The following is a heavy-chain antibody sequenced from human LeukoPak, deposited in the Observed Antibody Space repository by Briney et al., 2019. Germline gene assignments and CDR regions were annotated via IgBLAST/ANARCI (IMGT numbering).Heavy chain of an antibody. CDR2: ISGSGGST. CDR3: TRDSPPDY. V-gene: IGHV3-23*01. Sequence: GGTLRLSCAASGFTFSSYAMSWVRQAPGKGLEWVSAISGSGGSTYYANSVKGRFTISRDNSKNTLYLQMNSLRAEDTAIYYCTRDSPPDYWGQGTLVTVSS. J-gene: IGHJ4*02. CDR1: GFTFSSYA.